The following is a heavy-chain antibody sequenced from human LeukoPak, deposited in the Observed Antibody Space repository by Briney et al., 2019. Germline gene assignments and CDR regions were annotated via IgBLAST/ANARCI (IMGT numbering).Heavy chain of an antibody. CDR1: GYTFTSYD. D-gene: IGHD3-3*01. Sequence: GASVKVSCKASGYTFTSYDINWVRQATGQGLEWMGWMNPNSGNTGYAQKFQGRVTITADESTSTAYMELSSLRSEDTAVYYCAREFTIFGVVQFDYWGQGTLVTVSS. J-gene: IGHJ4*02. V-gene: IGHV1-8*03. CDR3: AREFTIFGVVQFDY. CDR2: MNPNSGNT.